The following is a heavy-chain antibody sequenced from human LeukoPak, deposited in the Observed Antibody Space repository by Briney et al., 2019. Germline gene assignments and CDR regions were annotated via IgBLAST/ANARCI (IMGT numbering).Heavy chain of an antibody. Sequence: PSQTLSLTCAVSGGSISSGGYSWSWIRQPPGKGLEWIGEINHSGSTNYNPSLKSRVTISVDTSKNQFSLKLSSVTAADTAVYYCARGRAVAGTMVPIDYWGQGTLVTVSS. D-gene: IGHD6-19*01. CDR1: GGSISSGGYS. CDR2: INHSGST. CDR3: ARGRAVAGTMVPIDY. V-gene: IGHV4-30-2*01. J-gene: IGHJ4*02.